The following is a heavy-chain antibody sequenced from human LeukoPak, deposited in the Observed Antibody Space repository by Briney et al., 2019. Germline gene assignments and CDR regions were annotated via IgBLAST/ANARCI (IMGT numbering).Heavy chain of an antibody. V-gene: IGHV3-23*01. Sequence: GGSLRLSCAASGFTFSSCAMSWVRQAPGRGLEWVSTISHTGGSTHYADSVKGRFTISRDNSKNTVYLQVNTVRADDTAVYYCAKANSGSYLDYFDSWGQGTLATVSS. D-gene: IGHD1-26*01. CDR1: GFTFSSCA. J-gene: IGHJ4*02. CDR2: ISHTGGST. CDR3: AKANSGSYLDYFDS.